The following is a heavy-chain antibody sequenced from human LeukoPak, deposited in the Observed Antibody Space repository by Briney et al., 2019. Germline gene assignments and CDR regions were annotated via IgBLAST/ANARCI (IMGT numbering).Heavy chain of an antibody. Sequence: GTSLRLSCAASGFSFRRYDMHWVRQAPGKGLERVAATSYDGTSELYADFVKGRFSISRDNSRNTLSLQMDTLRPEDTAIYYCARAKGLAGSYLDNWFDPWGQGTRVIVSS. CDR1: GFSFRRYD. CDR3: ARAKGLAGSYLDNWFDP. CDR2: TSYDGTSE. D-gene: IGHD1-26*01. J-gene: IGHJ5*02. V-gene: IGHV3-30*04.